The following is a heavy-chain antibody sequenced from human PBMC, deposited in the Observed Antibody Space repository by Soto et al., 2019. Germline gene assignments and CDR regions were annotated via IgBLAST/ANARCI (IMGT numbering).Heavy chain of an antibody. CDR1: GGSISSSSYY. V-gene: IGHV4-39*01. CDR2: IYYSGST. CDR3: ARHGTVGLRYFDWLSHFDY. J-gene: IGHJ4*02. D-gene: IGHD3-9*01. Sequence: PSETLSLTCTVSGGSISSSSYYWGWIRQPPGKGLEWIGSIYYSGSTYYNPSLKSRVTISVDTSKNQFSLKLSSVTAADTAVYYCARHGTVGLRYFDWLSHFDYWGQGTLVTVSS.